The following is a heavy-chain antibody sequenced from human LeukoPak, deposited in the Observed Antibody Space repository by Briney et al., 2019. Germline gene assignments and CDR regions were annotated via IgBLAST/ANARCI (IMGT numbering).Heavy chain of an antibody. Sequence: GGSLRLSCAASEFTFSYYSMDWVRQAPGKGLEWVGRTRHKTYSYTTEYAASVKGRFIISRDDSKNSLHLQMNSLKTEDTAVYYCTSLKDFDYWGQGTLVTVSS. CDR1: EFTFSYYS. CDR2: TRHKTYSYTT. CDR3: TSLKDFDY. J-gene: IGHJ4*02. V-gene: IGHV3-72*01.